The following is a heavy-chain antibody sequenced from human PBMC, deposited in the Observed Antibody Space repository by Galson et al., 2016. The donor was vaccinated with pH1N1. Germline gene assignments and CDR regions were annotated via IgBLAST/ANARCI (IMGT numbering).Heavy chain of an antibody. V-gene: IGHV3-30*18. Sequence: SLRLSCAASGFTFSSYGMFWVRQAPGKGLEWVGVISYDGSTKYYVDSVEGRFTLSRDNSKNTLYLHMDSLRADDTAVYYCSKGPEVNCHDAFDIWGQGTMVTVSS. J-gene: IGHJ3*02. D-gene: IGHD1-14*01. CDR3: SKGPEVNCHDAFDI. CDR2: ISYDGSTK. CDR1: GFTFSSYG.